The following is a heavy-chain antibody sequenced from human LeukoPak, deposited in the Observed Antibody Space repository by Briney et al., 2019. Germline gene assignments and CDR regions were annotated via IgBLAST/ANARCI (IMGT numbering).Heavy chain of an antibody. D-gene: IGHD3-3*01. J-gene: IGHJ4*02. CDR3: AKDPFGFWSGYRYFDY. CDR1: GFTFSDYY. CDR2: ISSSGSTI. V-gene: IGHV3-11*01. Sequence: PGGSLRLSCAASGFTFSDYYMSWIRQAPGKGLEWVSYISSSGSTIYYADSVKGRFTISRDNSKNTLYLQMNSLRAEDTAVYYCAKDPFGFWSGYRYFDYWGQGTLVTVSS.